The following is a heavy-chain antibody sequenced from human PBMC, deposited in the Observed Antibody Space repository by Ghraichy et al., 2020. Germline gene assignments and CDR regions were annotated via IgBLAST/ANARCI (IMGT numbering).Heavy chain of an antibody. V-gene: IGHV4-34*01. CDR2: INHSGST. CDR3: ARGGITIFGVVPALLDY. D-gene: IGHD3-3*01. Sequence: SETLSLTCAVYGGSFSGYYWSWIRLPPGKGLEWIGEINHSGSTNYNPSLKSQVTISVDTSKNQFSLKLSSVTAADTAVYYCARGGITIFGVVPALLDYWGQGTLVTVSS. J-gene: IGHJ4*02. CDR1: GGSFSGYY.